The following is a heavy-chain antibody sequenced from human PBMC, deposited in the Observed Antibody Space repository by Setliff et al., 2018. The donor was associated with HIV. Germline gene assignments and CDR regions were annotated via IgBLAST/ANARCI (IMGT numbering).Heavy chain of an antibody. CDR2: IFPGDSDT. CDR1: GDKSMTYW. Sequence: PGESLKISCKASGDKSMTYWIGWVRQMPGKGLEWMGIIFPGDSDTKYSPSFEGQVTISADKSINTAYLQWTSLGASDTAMYYCAKHMVRGAITGEAFDVWGQGTMVTVSS. V-gene: IGHV5-51*01. D-gene: IGHD3-10*01. CDR3: AKHMVRGAITGEAFDV. J-gene: IGHJ3*01.